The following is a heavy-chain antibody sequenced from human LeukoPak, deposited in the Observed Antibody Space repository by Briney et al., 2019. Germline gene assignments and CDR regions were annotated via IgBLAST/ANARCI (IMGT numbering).Heavy chain of an antibody. CDR2: INSKTDGGTT. D-gene: IGHD4-23*01. CDR3: TTEVGTPMYYFDY. J-gene: IGHJ4*02. Sequence: GGSLRLSCAASGFTFSNAWMGWVRQAPGKGLEWVGRINSKTDGGTTDYAAPVKGRFTISRDDSKNTLSLHMNSLKTEDTAMYYCTTEVGTPMYYFDYWGQGTLVTVSS. V-gene: IGHV3-15*01. CDR1: GFTFSNAW.